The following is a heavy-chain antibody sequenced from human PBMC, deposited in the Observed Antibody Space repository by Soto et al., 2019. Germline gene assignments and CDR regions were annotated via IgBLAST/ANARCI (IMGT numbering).Heavy chain of an antibody. Sequence: HPGGSLRLSCAASGFTFSSYAMHWVRQAPGKGLEYVSAISSNGGSTDYANSVKGRFTISRDNSKNTLDLQMGSLRAEDMAVYYCARGGRGYEFGYWGKGTLVTVHS. CDR3: ARGGRGYEFGY. CDR1: GFTFSSYA. D-gene: IGHD5-12*01. J-gene: IGHJ4*02. V-gene: IGHV3-64*01. CDR2: ISSNGGST.